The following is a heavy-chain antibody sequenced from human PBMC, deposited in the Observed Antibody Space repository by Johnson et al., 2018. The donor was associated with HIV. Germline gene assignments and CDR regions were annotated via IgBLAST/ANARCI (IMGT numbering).Heavy chain of an antibody. D-gene: IGHD3-22*01. V-gene: IGHV3-7*01. CDR2: IKQDGSEK. CDR1: GFTVSSNY. CDR3: ARGRPSGSHDAFDI. Sequence: VQLVESGGGLVQPGGSLRLSCAASGFTVSSNYMSWVRQAPGKGLEWVANIKQDGSEKYYVDSVKGRFTISRDNAKNSLYLQMNSLRAEDTAVYYCARGRPSGSHDAFDIWGQGTMVTVSS. J-gene: IGHJ3*02.